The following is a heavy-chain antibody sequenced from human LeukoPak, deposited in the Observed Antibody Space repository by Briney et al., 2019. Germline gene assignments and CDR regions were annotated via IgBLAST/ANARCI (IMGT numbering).Heavy chain of an antibody. CDR2: IIPIFATA. V-gene: IGHV1-69*05. J-gene: IGHJ4*02. CDR3: VREGLSGTFAS. Sequence: SVKVSCKASGGTFSSYAISWVRQAPGQGLEWMGGIIPIFATANYAQKFQGRVTITTDESTNTAFMELSSLRSEDTAIYYCVREGLSGTFASWGQGTLVTVSS. D-gene: IGHD1-26*01. CDR1: GGTFSSYA.